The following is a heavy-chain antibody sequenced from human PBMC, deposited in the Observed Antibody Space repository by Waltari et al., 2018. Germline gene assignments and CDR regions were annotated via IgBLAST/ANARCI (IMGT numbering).Heavy chain of an antibody. V-gene: IGHV4-39*01. CDR1: GVSITRNLHY. D-gene: IGHD5-12*01. Sequence: QLQLHQSGPGPVKPSETLSLTCRVSGVSITRNLHYWGWIRQPPGQVLEWIATMSYSGATYSSPSLESRVTVSRDTSKNQLSLKLVSVTAADTAVYYCATYIGASVGTAAFDVWGQGTMVTVSS. CDR3: ATYIGASVGTAAFDV. J-gene: IGHJ3*01. CDR2: MSYSGAT.